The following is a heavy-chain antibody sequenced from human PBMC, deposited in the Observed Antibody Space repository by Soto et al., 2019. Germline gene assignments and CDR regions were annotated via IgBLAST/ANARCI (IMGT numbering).Heavy chain of an antibody. CDR2: ISYRGTT. Sequence: QVQLQESGPGLVKPSQTLSLTCTVSGGSIRSGGYYWNWIRQHPGKGLEWIGYISYRGTTHYNPSLNSRATISVDTPNNQCSLKLSSVAATDTAVYFCVTTSITMILETHTACDIWGQGKMVTVPS. CDR1: GGSIRSGGYY. V-gene: IGHV4-31*03. CDR3: VTTSITMILETHTACDI. J-gene: IGHJ3*02. D-gene: IGHD3-22*01.